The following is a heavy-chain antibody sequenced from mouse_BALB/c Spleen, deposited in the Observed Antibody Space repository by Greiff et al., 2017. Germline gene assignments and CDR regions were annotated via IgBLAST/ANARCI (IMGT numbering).Heavy chain of an antibody. V-gene: IGHV5-4*02. CDR1: GFTFSDYY. D-gene: IGHD2-10*01. CDR2: ISDGGSYT. Sequence: DVMLVESGGGLVKPGGSLKLSCAASGFTFSDYYMYWVRQTPEKRLEWVATISDGGSYTYYPDSVKGRFTISRDNAKNNLYLQMSSLKSEDTAMYYCAREAYYGIAWFAYWGQGTLVTVSA. CDR3: AREAYYGIAWFAY. J-gene: IGHJ3*01.